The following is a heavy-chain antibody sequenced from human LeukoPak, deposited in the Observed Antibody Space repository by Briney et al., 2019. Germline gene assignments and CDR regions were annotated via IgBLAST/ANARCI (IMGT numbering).Heavy chain of an antibody. CDR2: IIPIFGTA. CDR3: ARDRNYYDSSGYYYARAFDI. J-gene: IGHJ3*02. D-gene: IGHD3-22*01. V-gene: IGHV1-69*06. CDR1: GGTFIIYA. Sequence: SSVTVSFTGTGGTFIIYAISWVRQARGQGREGMGGIIPIFGTANYEQKFQGRGTITADKATSKAYMELSSLRSEDTAVYYCARDRNYYDSSGYYYARAFDIWGQGTMVTVSS.